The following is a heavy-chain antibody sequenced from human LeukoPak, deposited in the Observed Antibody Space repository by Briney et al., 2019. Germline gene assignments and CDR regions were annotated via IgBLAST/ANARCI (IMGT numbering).Heavy chain of an antibody. D-gene: IGHD2-15*01. Sequence: GGSLRLSCAASGFRFSDYYMTWIRQAPGKGLEWVSYISSAGVTIHYADSVKGRFTISRDNAKNSLYLQMNSLRAEDTAVYYCAKDRILDYFDYWGQGTLVTVSS. J-gene: IGHJ4*02. CDR2: ISSAGVTI. CDR1: GFRFSDYY. V-gene: IGHV3-11*04. CDR3: AKDRILDYFDY.